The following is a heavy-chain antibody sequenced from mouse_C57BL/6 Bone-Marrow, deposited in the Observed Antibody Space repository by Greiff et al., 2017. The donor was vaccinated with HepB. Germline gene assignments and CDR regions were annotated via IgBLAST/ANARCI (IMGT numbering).Heavy chain of an antibody. CDR1: GYTFTSYW. V-gene: IGHV1-64*01. J-gene: IGHJ4*01. CDR2: IHPNSGST. Sequence: QVQLKQPGAELVKPGASVKLSCKASGYTFTSYWMHWVKQRPGQGLEWIGMIHPNSGSTNYNEKFKSKATLTVDKSSSTAYMQLSSLTSEDSAVYYCARRGLTNDYDYYAMDYWGQGTSVTVSS. CDR3: ARRGLTNDYDYYAMDY. D-gene: IGHD2-4*01.